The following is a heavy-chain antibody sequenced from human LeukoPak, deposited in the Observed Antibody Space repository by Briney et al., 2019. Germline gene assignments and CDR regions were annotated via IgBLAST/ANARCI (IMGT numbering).Heavy chain of an antibody. CDR3: ARDMVRGVITYGMDV. Sequence: ASVKVSCTASGYTFTGYYMHWVRQAPGQGLEWMGWINPNSGGTNYAQKFQGWVTMTRDTSISTAYMELSRLRSDDTAVYYCARDMVRGVITYGMDVWGQGTTVAVSS. J-gene: IGHJ6*02. V-gene: IGHV1-2*04. D-gene: IGHD3-10*01. CDR2: INPNSGGT. CDR1: GYTFTGYY.